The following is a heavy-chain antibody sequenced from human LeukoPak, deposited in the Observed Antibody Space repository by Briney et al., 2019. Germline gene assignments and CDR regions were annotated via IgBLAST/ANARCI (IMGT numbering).Heavy chain of an antibody. J-gene: IGHJ4*02. V-gene: IGHV4-59*11. CDR2: VFNGGST. CDR1: GGSINSHY. CDR3: ASRPAGSTWYGVFDY. D-gene: IGHD6-13*01. Sequence: SETLSLTCSVSGGSINSHYWSWIRQSPGKGLEWIGYVFNGGSTNYNPSLKSRATMSLDTSRDQFSLRLSSVTAADTAIYYCASRPAGSTWYGVFDYWSQGTLVTVSS.